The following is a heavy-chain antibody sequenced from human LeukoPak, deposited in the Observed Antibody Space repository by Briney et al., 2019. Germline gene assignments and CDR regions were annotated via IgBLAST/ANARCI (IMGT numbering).Heavy chain of an antibody. CDR3: ARDAGTVTTFDY. Sequence: GGSLRLSCAASGFTVSDYYMNWIRQAPGKGLEWVSYIDRSGTYTNYADSVKGRFTISRDNAKNSLYLQMNSLRAEDTAVYYCARDAGTVTTFDYWGQGTLVTVSS. D-gene: IGHD4-17*01. CDR1: GFTVSDYY. CDR2: IDRSGTYT. J-gene: IGHJ4*02. V-gene: IGHV3-11*06.